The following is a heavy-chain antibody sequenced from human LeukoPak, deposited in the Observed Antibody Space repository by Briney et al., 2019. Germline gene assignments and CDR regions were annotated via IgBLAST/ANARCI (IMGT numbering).Heavy chain of an antibody. J-gene: IGHJ4*02. CDR3: ASSCFWSGFTVNY. CDR2: IYTGGST. D-gene: IGHD3-3*01. Sequence: PGGSLRLSCAASGFTVSSNYMSWVRQAPGKGLEWVSVIYTGGSTYYADSVKDRFTISRDNSKNTLYLQMNSLRAEDTAVYYCASSCFWSGFTVNYWGQGTLVTVSS. CDR1: GFTVSSNY. V-gene: IGHV3-53*01.